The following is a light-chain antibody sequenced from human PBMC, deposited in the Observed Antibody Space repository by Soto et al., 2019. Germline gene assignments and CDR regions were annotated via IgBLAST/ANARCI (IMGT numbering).Light chain of an antibody. CDR2: DVS. Sequence: DIQMTQSPSTLSASVGDRVTITCRASQSISAWLAWYQQKPGKAPNLLIYDVSTLDSGVPSRFSGSASGTEFTLTISSVESDDFATYYCQQYHRYSTFGQGTRVDIK. J-gene: IGKJ1*01. CDR1: QSISAW. CDR3: QQYHRYST. V-gene: IGKV1-5*01.